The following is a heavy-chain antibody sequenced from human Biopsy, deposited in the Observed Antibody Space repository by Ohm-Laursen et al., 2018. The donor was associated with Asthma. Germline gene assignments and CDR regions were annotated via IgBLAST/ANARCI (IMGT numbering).Heavy chain of an antibody. CDR1: GGSIISSSW. J-gene: IGHJ6*02. CDR2: IYHSGPT. V-gene: IGHV4-4*02. Sequence: SDTLSLTCTVSGGSIISSSWWSWVRQTPGKGLEWIGEIYHSGPTNYNPSLKSRVTISVDKSKNKFSLKLTSVTAADTAVYYCAKSYDRLVPYGMDVWGQGTTVTVSS. D-gene: IGHD6-19*01. CDR3: AKSYDRLVPYGMDV.